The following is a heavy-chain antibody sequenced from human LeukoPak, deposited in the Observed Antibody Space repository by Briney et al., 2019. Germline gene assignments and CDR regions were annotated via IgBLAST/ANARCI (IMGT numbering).Heavy chain of an antibody. CDR3: ARDKGNRGWFFFDY. CDR2: ISFDGSNE. Sequence: HPGRSLRLSCAASGFTFSGYALHWVRQAPGKGLECVASISFDGSNENYADSVKGRFSISRDNSKSALYLQMNSLRLEDTAVYFCARDKGNRGWFFFDYWGQGVLVTVSS. CDR1: GFTFSGYA. J-gene: IGHJ4*02. D-gene: IGHD2/OR15-2a*01. V-gene: IGHV3-30*04.